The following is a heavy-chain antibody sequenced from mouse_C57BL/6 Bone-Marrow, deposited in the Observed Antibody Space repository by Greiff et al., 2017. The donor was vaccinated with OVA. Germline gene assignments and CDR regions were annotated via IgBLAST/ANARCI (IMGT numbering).Heavy chain of an antibody. CDR2: IDPENGDT. D-gene: IGHD1-1*02. V-gene: IGHV14-4*01. CDR3: TTTLRWYYFDY. CDR1: GFNIKDDY. J-gene: IGHJ2*01. Sequence: EVKLMESGAELVRPGASVKLSCTASGFNIKDDYMHWVKQRPEQGLEWIGWIDPENGDTEYASKFQGKATITADTSSNTAYLQLSSLTSEDTAVYYCTTTLRWYYFDYWGQGTTLTVSS.